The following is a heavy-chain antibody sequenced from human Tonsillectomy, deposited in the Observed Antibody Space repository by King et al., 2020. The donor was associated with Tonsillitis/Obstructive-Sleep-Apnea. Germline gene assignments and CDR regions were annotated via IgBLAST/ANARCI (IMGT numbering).Heavy chain of an antibody. CDR3: ARDRVVVVPATIPVYYYYGMDV. V-gene: IGHV3-53*01. CDR2: IYSGGGT. CDR1: GFTVSSNY. Sequence: QLVQSGGGLIQPGGSVRLSCAASGFTVSSNYMSWVRQVPGKGLEWVSIIYSGGGTYYADSMKGRFTISRDNSKNTLYLQMNSLRAEDTAVYYCARDRVVVVPATIPVYYYYGMDVWGQGTTVTVSS. D-gene: IGHD2-2*02. J-gene: IGHJ6*02.